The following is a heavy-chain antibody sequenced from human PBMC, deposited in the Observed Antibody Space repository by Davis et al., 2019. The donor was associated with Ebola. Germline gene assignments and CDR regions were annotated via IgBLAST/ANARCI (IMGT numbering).Heavy chain of an antibody. CDR2: ISSSSSTI. CDR1: GFTFSSYS. CDR3: ARGRSYGDSEYYFDY. J-gene: IGHJ4*02. D-gene: IGHD4-17*01. V-gene: IGHV3-48*02. Sequence: GESLKISCAASGFTFSSYSMNWVRQAPGKGLEWVSYISSSSSTIYYADSVKGRFTISRDNAKNSLYLQMNSLRDEDTAVYYCARGRSYGDSEYYFDYWGQGTLVTVSS.